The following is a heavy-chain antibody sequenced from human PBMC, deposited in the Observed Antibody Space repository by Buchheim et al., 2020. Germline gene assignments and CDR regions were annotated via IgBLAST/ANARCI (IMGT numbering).Heavy chain of an antibody. CDR1: GFIFKDYA. Sequence: EVQLLESGGGLVQPGGSLRLSCAASGFIFKDYAMNWVRQAPGKGLEWVSGISSSGDTTYYADSVKGRFTISRANSNNTLYLRMNSLRAEDTAVFYCAKDQLGTNPYYAMDVWGQGTT. V-gene: IGHV3-23*01. J-gene: IGHJ6*02. CDR3: AKDQLGTNPYYAMDV. CDR2: ISSSGDTT. D-gene: IGHD1-7*01.